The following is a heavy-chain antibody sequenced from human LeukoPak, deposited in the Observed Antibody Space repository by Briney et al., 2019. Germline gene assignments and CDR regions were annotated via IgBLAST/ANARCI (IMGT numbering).Heavy chain of an antibody. J-gene: IGHJ4*02. CDR2: VTGSGGDT. D-gene: IGHD6-19*01. CDR3: AKVLAVAGGY. CDR1: GFSFSSFA. V-gene: IGHV3-23*01. Sequence: GGSLRLSCAASGFSFSSFAMSWVRQAPGKGVEWVSGVTGSGGDTYYTHSVKRRFTISRDNSRGTLYLLMNSLRAEDTAVYYCAKVLAVAGGYWGQGTLVTVSS.